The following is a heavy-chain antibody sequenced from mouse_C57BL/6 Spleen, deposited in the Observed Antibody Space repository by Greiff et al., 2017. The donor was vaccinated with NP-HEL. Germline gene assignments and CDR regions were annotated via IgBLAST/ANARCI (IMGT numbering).Heavy chain of an antibody. D-gene: IGHD1-1*01. Sequence: EVQRVESGEGLVKPGGSLKLSCAASGFTFSSYAMSWVRQTPEKRLEWVAYISSGGDYIYYADTVKGRCTISRDNARNTLYVQMSSLKSKDTAMYYCTGYYGSSHWYFDVWGTGTTVTVSS. V-gene: IGHV5-9-1*02. CDR3: TGYYGSSHWYFDV. CDR2: ISSGGDYI. J-gene: IGHJ1*03. CDR1: GFTFSSYA.